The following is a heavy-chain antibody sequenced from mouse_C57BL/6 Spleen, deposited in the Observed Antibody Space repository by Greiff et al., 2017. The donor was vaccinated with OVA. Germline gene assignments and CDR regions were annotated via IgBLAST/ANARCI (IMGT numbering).Heavy chain of an antibody. CDR2: INPNNGGT. D-gene: IGHD2-5*01. V-gene: IGHV1-22*01. Sequence: VQLQQSGPELVKPGASVKMSCKASGYTLTDYNMHWVKQSHGKSLEWIGYINPNNGGTSYNQKFKGKATLTVNKSSSTAYMELRSLTSEDSAVYYCARTLAYYSNYYFDYWGQGTTLTVSS. CDR1: GYTLTDYN. J-gene: IGHJ2*01. CDR3: ARTLAYYSNYYFDY.